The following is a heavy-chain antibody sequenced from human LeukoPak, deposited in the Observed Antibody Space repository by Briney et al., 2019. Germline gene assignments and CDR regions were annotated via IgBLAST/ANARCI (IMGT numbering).Heavy chain of an antibody. V-gene: IGHV1-18*01. CDR1: GYTFTSYG. J-gene: IGHJ3*02. D-gene: IGHD3-22*01. CDR2: ISAYNGNT. CDR3: ATSPTYYYDSSGYSAFDI. Sequence: ASVKVSCTASGYTFTSYGISWVRQAPGQGLEWMGWISAYNGNTNYAQKLQGRVTMTTDTSTSTAYMELRSLRSDDTAVYYCATSPTYYYDSSGYSAFDIWGQGTMVTVS.